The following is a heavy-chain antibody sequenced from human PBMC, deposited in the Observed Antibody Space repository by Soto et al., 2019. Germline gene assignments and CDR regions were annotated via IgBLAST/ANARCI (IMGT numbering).Heavy chain of an antibody. CDR1: GESFSGYY. D-gene: IGHD3-22*01. J-gene: IGHJ4*02. CDR3: ARPHDDSNTFYSFFDY. V-gene: IGHV4-34*12. Sequence: SETLSLTCDVSGESFSGYYWSWIRQPPGKGLEWIGQIFHGGGTNYSPSLKSRVTISVDTSKNQFSLELTSVTAADTAVYYCARPHDDSNTFYSFFDYWGQGTLVTVAS. CDR2: IFHGGGT.